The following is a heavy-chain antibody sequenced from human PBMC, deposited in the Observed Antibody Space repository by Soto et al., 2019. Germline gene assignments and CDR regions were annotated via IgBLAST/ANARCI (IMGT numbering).Heavy chain of an antibody. D-gene: IGHD6-13*01. J-gene: IGHJ6*02. CDR2: ISSSNYI. Sequence: EVQLVESGGGLVKPGGSLRLSCAASGFTFSSYSMNWVRQAPGKGLEWVSSISSSNYIYYADSVKGRFTISRDNAKNSLYLQMNSLRAEDTAVYYCARFGYSRAYYGMDVWGQGTTATVSS. V-gene: IGHV3-21*01. CDR3: ARFGYSRAYYGMDV. CDR1: GFTFSSYS.